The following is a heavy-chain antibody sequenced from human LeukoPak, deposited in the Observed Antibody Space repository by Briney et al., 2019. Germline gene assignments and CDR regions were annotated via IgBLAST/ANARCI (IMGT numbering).Heavy chain of an antibody. Sequence: GGSLRLSCAASGFTFSSYSMNWVRQAPGKGLEWVSSISSSSSYIYYADSVKGRFTISRDNAKNSLYLQMNSLRAEDTAVYYCARGFARYCSSTSCYRDFDYWGQGTLVTVSS. CDR1: GFTFSSYS. D-gene: IGHD2-2*02. CDR3: ARGFARYCSSTSCYRDFDY. V-gene: IGHV3-21*01. J-gene: IGHJ4*02. CDR2: ISSSSSYI.